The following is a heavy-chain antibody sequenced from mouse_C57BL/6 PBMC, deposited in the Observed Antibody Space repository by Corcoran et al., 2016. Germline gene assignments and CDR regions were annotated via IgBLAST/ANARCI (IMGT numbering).Heavy chain of an antibody. J-gene: IGHJ4*01. CDR3: AHYGNFYAMDY. V-gene: IGHV1-26*01. CDR2: INPNNGGT. Sequence: EVQLQQSGPELVKPGASVKISCKASGYTFTDYYMNWVKQSHGKSLEWIGDINPNNGGTSYNQKFKGKATLTVDKSSSTAYMELRSLTSEDSAVYYCAHYGNFYAMDYWGQGTSVTVSS. CDR1: GYTFTDYY. D-gene: IGHD2-1*01.